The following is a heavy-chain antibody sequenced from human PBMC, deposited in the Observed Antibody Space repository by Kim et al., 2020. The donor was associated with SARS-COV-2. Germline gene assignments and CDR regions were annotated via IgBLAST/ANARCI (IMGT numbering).Heavy chain of an antibody. Sequence: SETLSLTCAVYGGSFSGYYWSWIRQPPGKGLEWIGEINHSGSTNYNPSLKSRVTISVDTSKNQFPLKLSPVTAADTAADYCARINRIVVAWTRFDCWGQG. CDR1: GGSFSGYY. V-gene: IGHV4-34*01. CDR2: INHSGST. CDR3: ARINRIVVAWTRFDC. J-gene: IGHJ4*02. D-gene: IGHD6-19*01.